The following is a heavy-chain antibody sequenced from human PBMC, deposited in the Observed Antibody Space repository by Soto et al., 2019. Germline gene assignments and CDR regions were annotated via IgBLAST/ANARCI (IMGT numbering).Heavy chain of an antibody. V-gene: IGHV1-69*02. J-gene: IGHJ4*02. CDR3: ARGPLVVLNYFES. CDR2: IFPLTDIP. Sequence: QVQLVQSGTEVKKPGSSVKVSCKASGGTFRNYPINWVRQAPGQGLEWMGSIFPLTDIPDYAQNFQARLTISADKSTSSDYRELSSLTSDDTAMYFCARGPLVVLNYFESWGQGTFVTVSS. CDR1: GGTFRNYP.